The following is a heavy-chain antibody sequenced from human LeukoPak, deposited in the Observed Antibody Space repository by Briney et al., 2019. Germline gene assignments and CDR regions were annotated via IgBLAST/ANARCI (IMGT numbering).Heavy chain of an antibody. J-gene: IGHJ4*02. CDR1: GGSVNNAAYY. V-gene: IGHV4-31*03. CDR3: ARGVRDGYKTFDY. Sequence: SQTLSLTCTVSGGSVNNAAYYWSWIRQHPGKGLEWIGHIDYRGRTNYNPSLKSRVTISVDTSENQFSLRLSSVTAADTAVYYCARGVRDGYKTFDYWGQGTLVTVS. D-gene: IGHD5-24*01. CDR2: IDYRGRT.